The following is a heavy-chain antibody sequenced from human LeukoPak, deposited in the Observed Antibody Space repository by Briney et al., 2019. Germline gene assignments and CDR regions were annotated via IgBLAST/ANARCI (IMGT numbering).Heavy chain of an antibody. J-gene: IGHJ2*01. CDR2: ISSSGSGGNT. V-gene: IGHV3-23*01. D-gene: IGHD1-26*01. CDR3: AKDRTVGASYWCFDL. Sequence: GGPLRLSCAASGVTLSNYAMSWARQAPGKGLEWVSGISSSGSGGNTYYADSVKGRFTISRDSSKNTLFLHMNTPRAEDTAIYYCAKDRTVGASYWCFDLWGRGTLVTVSS. CDR1: GVTLSNYA.